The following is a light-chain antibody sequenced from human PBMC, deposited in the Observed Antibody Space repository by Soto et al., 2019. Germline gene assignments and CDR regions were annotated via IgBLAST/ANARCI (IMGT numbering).Light chain of an antibody. Sequence: QCALTQPASVSGSPGQSITISRTGTSSDVGGYNYVSWYQQHPGKAPKLMICEVSNRPSGVSNRFSGSKSGNTASLTISGPQAEDEADYYCSSYTSSSTYVFGTGTKVTVL. CDR2: EVS. CDR3: SSYTSSSTYV. CDR1: SSDVGGYNY. V-gene: IGLV2-14*01. J-gene: IGLJ1*01.